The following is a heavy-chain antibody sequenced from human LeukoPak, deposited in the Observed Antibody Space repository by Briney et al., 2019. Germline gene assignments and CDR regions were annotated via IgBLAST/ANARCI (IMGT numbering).Heavy chain of an antibody. CDR3: ARSPVRGVINY. CDR2: IYYSGST. CDR1: GGSISSGGYY. D-gene: IGHD3-10*01. J-gene: IGHJ4*02. Sequence: PSETLSLTCTVYGGSISSGGYYWSWIRQHPGKGLEWIGYIYYSGSTYYNPSLKSRVTISVDTSKNQFSLKLSSVTAADTAVYYCARSPVRGVINYWGQGTLVTVSS. V-gene: IGHV4-31*03.